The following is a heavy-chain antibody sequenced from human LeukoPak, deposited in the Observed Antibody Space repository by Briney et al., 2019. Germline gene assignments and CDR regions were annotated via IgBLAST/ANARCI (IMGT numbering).Heavy chain of an antibody. D-gene: IGHD4-17*01. CDR1: GFTFSSYA. CDR3: AKDTLDYGDYYFDY. V-gene: IGHV3-23*01. Sequence: GGSLRLSCAVSGFTFSSYAMTWVRQAPGKGLQWVSLISGSGGSTYYADSVKGRSTISRDNSKNTLYLQMNSLRAEDTAVYYCAKDTLDYGDYYFDYWGQGTLVTVSS. J-gene: IGHJ4*02. CDR2: ISGSGGST.